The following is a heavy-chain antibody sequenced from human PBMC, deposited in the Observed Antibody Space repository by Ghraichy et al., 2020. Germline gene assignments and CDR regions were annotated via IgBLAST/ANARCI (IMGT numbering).Heavy chain of an antibody. CDR3: ARVEGADFWSGHPFQH. V-gene: IGHV3-30-3*01. CDR1: GFTFNSYA. D-gene: IGHD3-3*01. Sequence: GESLNISCAASGFTFNSYAMHWVRQAPGKGLEWVAVISYDGNNKYYADSAKDRFTISRDNSKNTLYLQMNSLRGEDTAVYYCARVEGADFWSGHPFQHWGQGTLVTVSS. J-gene: IGHJ1*01. CDR2: ISYDGNNK.